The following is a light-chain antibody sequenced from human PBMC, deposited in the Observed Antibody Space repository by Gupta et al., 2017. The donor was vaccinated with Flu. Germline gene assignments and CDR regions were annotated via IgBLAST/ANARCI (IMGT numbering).Light chain of an antibody. CDR2: LGS. CDR1: QVLLYNIEYNY. Sequence: ISCRSSQVLLYNIEYNYLDWYVQKPGQSPQLLIYLGSRRASGVPDRFSGSGSGTDFTLKIGTVETEDVGVYYCMQALQTPYTFGQGTKLEI. V-gene: IGKV2-28*01. CDR3: MQALQTPYT. J-gene: IGKJ2*01.